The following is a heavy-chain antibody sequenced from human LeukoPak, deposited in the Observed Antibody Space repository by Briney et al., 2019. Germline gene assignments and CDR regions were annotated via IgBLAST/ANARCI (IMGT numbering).Heavy chain of an antibody. D-gene: IGHD3-3*01. CDR2: ISGRGGSN. Sequence: GGSLRLSCAASGFTFSSYAMSWVRQAPGEGLEWVSPISGRGGSNIYADSAKGRFTTPTEDSKNTLYLQMNSLRAEDRAVYYCAKNAIPVKLLEWFSYWGQGTLVTVSS. J-gene: IGHJ4*02. CDR1: GFTFSSYA. V-gene: IGHV3-23*01. CDR3: AKNAIPVKLLEWFSY.